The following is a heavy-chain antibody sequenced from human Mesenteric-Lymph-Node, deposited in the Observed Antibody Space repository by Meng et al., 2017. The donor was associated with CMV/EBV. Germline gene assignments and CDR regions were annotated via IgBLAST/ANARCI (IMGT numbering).Heavy chain of an antibody. D-gene: IGHD2-15*01. CDR1: GFTFSDAW. CDR3: TTDAYCSGGNCRAD. Sequence: SGFTFSDAWMSWVRQAPGKGLEWVGHIKSKASGGTADYAAPVKGRFTISRDDSKNTMYLQMTSLKTEDTAVYYCTTDAYCSGGNCRADWGQGTLVTVSS. CDR2: IKSKASGGTA. V-gene: IGHV3-15*01. J-gene: IGHJ4*02.